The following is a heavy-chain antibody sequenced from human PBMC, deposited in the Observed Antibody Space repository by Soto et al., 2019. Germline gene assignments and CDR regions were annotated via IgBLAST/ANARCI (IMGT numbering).Heavy chain of an antibody. CDR3: AKDLYGITMVRGGISHFDY. CDR2: ISGSGGST. V-gene: IGHV3-23*01. J-gene: IGHJ4*02. D-gene: IGHD3-10*01. CDR1: GFTFSSYA. Sequence: EVQLLESGGGLVQPGGSLRLSCAASGFTFSSYAMSWVRQAPGKGLEWVSAISGSGGSTYYADSVKGRFTISRDNSKNTLYLQMNSLRAEDTAVYYCAKDLYGITMVRGGISHFDYWGQGTLVTVSS.